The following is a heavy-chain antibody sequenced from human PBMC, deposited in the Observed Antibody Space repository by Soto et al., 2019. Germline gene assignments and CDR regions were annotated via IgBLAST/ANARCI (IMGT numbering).Heavy chain of an antibody. V-gene: IGHV1-2*02. CDR3: ARGIVGATGYYYYYYGMDV. Sequence: QVQLVQSGTEIKKPGASVKVSCEASGDTFTGYYVHWVRQAPGQGLEWMGWISPHGGGAKYAQKFQGRVTITADKSTSTAYMELSSLRSEDTAVYYCARGIVGATGYYYYYYGMDVWGQGTTVTVSS. J-gene: IGHJ6*02. D-gene: IGHD1-26*01. CDR1: GDTFTGYY. CDR2: ISPHGGGA.